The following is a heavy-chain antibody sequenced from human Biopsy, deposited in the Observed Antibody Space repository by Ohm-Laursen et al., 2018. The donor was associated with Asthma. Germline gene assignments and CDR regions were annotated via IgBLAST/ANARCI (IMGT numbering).Heavy chain of an antibody. Sequence: SLRLSCSAAGFTFSSYGMHWVRQAPGKGLEWVAVIWYDGSNKYYADSVKGRFTISRDNSKNTLYLQMNSLRAEDTAVYYCARSIYDFWSGYYGMDVWGQGTTVTVSS. CDR3: ARSIYDFWSGYYGMDV. V-gene: IGHV3-33*01. J-gene: IGHJ6*02. CDR2: IWYDGSNK. CDR1: GFTFSSYG. D-gene: IGHD3-3*01.